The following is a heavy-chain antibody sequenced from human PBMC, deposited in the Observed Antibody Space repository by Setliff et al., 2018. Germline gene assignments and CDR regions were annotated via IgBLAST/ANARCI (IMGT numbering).Heavy chain of an antibody. V-gene: IGHV4-39*07. CDR1: GVSFSSTTFY. CDR2: VSFFGSA. D-gene: IGHD2-8*01. Sequence: SETLSLTCNVSGVSFSSTTFYWAWIRQSPGKGLEWIGSVSFFGSAYYNPSLQSRGAISLDTSRNQFSLELSSVTAADTAVYYCARDPGVHSGTWCLDSWGQGTQVTVSS. J-gene: IGHJ4*02. CDR3: ARDPGVHSGTWCLDS.